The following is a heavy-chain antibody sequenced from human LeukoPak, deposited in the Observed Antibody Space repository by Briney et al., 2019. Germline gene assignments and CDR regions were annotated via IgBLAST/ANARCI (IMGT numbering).Heavy chain of an antibody. Sequence: SGTPSLTWAVSGVSLCSVGYCWGWIRQPPGKGLEGSGYIYHSGSTYYNPSLKTRVTISVDRSKNQCSLKLSSVTAADTAVYYCARGRSGAHWFDPWGQGTLVTVSS. CDR2: IYHSGST. V-gene: IGHV4-30-2*01. CDR3: ARGRSGAHWFDP. CDR1: GVSLCSVGYC. D-gene: IGHD3-16*02. J-gene: IGHJ5*02.